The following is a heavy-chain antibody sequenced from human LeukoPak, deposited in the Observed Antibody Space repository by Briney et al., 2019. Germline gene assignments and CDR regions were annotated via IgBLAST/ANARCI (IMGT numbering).Heavy chain of an antibody. CDR2: IYHSGST. D-gene: IGHD1-26*01. CDR3: ARGGSIVGATPDY. J-gene: IGHJ4*02. CDR1: GGSISSSNW. Sequence: SETLSLTCAVSGGSISSSNWWSWVRQPPGKGLEWIGEIYHSGSTNYNPSLKSRVTISIDKSKNQFSLKLSSVTAADTAVHYCARGGSIVGATPDYWGQGTLVTVSS. V-gene: IGHV4-4*02.